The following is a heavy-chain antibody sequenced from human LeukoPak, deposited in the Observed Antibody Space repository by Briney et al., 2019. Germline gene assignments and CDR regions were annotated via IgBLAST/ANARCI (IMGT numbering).Heavy chain of an antibody. D-gene: IGHD1-26*01. CDR2: ISGSGTDI. V-gene: IGHV3-11*04. J-gene: IGHJ4*02. Sequence: GGSLRLSCEASGFTFSDPYMSWIRQAPGKGLECLSYISGSGTDINYADSVRGRFTISRDNAKNLLYLQMNDLRLEDTAVYYCARIARHLDYWGQGTLVTVSS. CDR3: ARIARHLDY. CDR1: GFTFSDPY.